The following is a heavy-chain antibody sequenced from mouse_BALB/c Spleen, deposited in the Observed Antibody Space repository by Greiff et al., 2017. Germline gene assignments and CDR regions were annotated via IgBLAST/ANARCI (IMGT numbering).Heavy chain of an antibody. CDR3: ARSGITTNYYAMDY. Sequence: EVQLVESGGGLVQPGGSRKLSCAASGFTFSSFGMHWVRQAPEKGLEWVAYISSGSSTIYYADTVKGRFTISRDNPKNTLFLQMTSLRSEDTAMYYCARSGITTNYYAMDYWGQGTSVTVSS. CDR2: ISSGSSTI. D-gene: IGHD2-4*01. J-gene: IGHJ4*01. V-gene: IGHV5-17*02. CDR1: GFTFSSFG.